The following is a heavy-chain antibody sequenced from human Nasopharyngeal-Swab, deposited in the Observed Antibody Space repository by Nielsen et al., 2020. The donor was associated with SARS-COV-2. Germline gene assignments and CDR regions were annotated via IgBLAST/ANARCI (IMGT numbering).Heavy chain of an antibody. Sequence: SVKVSCKASGGTFSSYAISWVRQAPGQGLEWMGGIIPIFGTANYAQKFQGRVTITADESTSTAYMELSSLRSEDTAVYYCARDRSLEIKASSSYTYYGMDVWGQGTTVTVSS. CDR2: IIPIFGTA. CDR3: ARDRSLEIKASSSYTYYGMDV. CDR1: GGTFSSYA. D-gene: IGHD6-6*01. J-gene: IGHJ6*02. V-gene: IGHV1-69*13.